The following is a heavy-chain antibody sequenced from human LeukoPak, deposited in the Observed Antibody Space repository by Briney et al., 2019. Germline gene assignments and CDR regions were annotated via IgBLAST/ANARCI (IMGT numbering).Heavy chain of an antibody. CDR1: GYTFTSYG. CDR3: ARVHSSSWYSVGY. V-gene: IGHV1-18*01. CDR2: ISAYNGNT. D-gene: IGHD6-13*01. Sequence: ASVKVSCKASGYTFTSYGISWVRQAPGQGLEWMGWISAYNGNTNYAQKLQGRVTMTRDTSISTAYMELSRLRSDDTAVYYCARVHSSSWYSVGYWGQGTLVTVSS. J-gene: IGHJ4*02.